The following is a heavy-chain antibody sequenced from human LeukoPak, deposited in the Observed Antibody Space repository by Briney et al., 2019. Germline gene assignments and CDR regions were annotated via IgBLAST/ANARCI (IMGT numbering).Heavy chain of an antibody. J-gene: IGHJ4*02. CDR1: GFSFSYHS. Sequence: GGSLRLSCAASGFSFSYHSMNWVRQAPWKGLEWVSFISDSSTSIYYADSVKGRFTISRDNAKNSLYLQMNSLRAEDTAVYYCATSPGVVGATTFGDWGQGTLVTVSS. CDR2: ISDSSTSI. V-gene: IGHV3-48*04. D-gene: IGHD1-26*01. CDR3: ATSPGVVGATTFGD.